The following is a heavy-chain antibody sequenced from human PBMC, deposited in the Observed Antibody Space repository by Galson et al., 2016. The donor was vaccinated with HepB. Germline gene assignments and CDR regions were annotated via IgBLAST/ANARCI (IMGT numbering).Heavy chain of an antibody. Sequence: LSLTCTVSGGPIYSYYWTWIRQPPGKELEWMGYIHYSGSATYRPSYSPSLKTRATISVDTSKNQFSLKLSSVTAADTAVYYCARVGPGSSWYPGRVLWFDPWGQGTLVTVSS. J-gene: IGHJ5*02. CDR2: IHYSGSA. V-gene: IGHV4-59*01. D-gene: IGHD6-13*01. CDR3: ARVGPGSSWYPGRVLWFDP. CDR1: GGPIYSYY.